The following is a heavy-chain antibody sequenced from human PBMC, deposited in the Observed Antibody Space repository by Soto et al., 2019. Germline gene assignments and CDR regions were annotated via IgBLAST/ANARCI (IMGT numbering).Heavy chain of an antibody. Sequence: GGSLRLSCAASGFTFSSYGMHWVRQAPGKGLEWVAVIWYDGSNKYYADSVKGRFTSSRDNSKNTLYLQMNSLRAEDTAVYYCARYYDFWNPQPFDYWGQGTLVTVSS. J-gene: IGHJ4*02. CDR2: IWYDGSNK. CDR1: GFTFSSYG. V-gene: IGHV3-33*01. D-gene: IGHD3-3*01. CDR3: ARYYDFWNPQPFDY.